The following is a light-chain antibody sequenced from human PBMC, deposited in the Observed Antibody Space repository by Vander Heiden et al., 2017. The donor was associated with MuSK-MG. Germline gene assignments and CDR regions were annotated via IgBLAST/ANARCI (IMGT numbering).Light chain of an antibody. CDR2: KDS. CDR3: QSADNSGTYWV. Sequence: SYELTQPPSVSVSPGQTARITCSGDALPKQYAYWYQQKPGQAPVLVIYKDSERPSGMPERFSGASSGTTVTLTISGVQAEDEADYYCQSADNSGTYWVFGGGTKLTVL. CDR1: ALPKQY. V-gene: IGLV3-25*03. J-gene: IGLJ3*02.